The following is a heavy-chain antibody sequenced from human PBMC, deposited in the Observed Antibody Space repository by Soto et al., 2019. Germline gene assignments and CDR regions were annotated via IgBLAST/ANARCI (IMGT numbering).Heavy chain of an antibody. CDR1: GGSISSYY. Sequence: QVQLQESSPGLVKPSETLSLTCTVSGGSISSYYWSWIRQRPGKGLEWIGYIYYSGSTNYNPFLKSRVTISVDTSKNQFSLKLSSVTAADTAVYYSARVSAGYWYFDLWGRGTLVTVSS. V-gene: IGHV4-59*01. J-gene: IGHJ2*01. CDR2: IYYSGST. CDR3: ARVSAGYWYFDL. D-gene: IGHD6-19*01.